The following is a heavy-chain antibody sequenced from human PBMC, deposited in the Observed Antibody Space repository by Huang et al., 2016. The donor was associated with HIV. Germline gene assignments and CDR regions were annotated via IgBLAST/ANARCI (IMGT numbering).Heavy chain of an antibody. CDR3: ARDRSGSYGY. CDR1: GYTFITFD. Sequence: QVQLVQSGAEVKKPGASVKVSCKAYGYTFITFDISWVRQAPGQGLELMGLINPDNGNTNYAQKFQGRLTLTTDTSTDTAYLDLRSHKSDDTAVYFCARDRSGSYGYWGQGTLVTVSS. J-gene: IGHJ4*02. CDR2: INPDNGNT. V-gene: IGHV1-18*01. D-gene: IGHD1-26*01.